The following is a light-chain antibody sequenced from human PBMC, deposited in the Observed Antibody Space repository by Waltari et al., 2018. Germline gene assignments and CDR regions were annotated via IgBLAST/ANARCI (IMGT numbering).Light chain of an antibody. CDR2: DAS. V-gene: IGKV3-11*01. CDR3: QQRSNWPPRLT. J-gene: IGKJ4*01. CDR1: QSVSSY. Sequence: IVLTQSPAPLSLSPGESATLPCRASQSVSSYLAWYQQKHGQAPRLLIYDASNRATGIPARFSGSGSGTDFTLTISSLEPEDFAVYYCQQRSNWPPRLTFGGGTKVEIK.